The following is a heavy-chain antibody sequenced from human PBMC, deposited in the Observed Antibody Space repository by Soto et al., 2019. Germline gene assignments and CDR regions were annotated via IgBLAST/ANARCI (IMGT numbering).Heavy chain of an antibody. D-gene: IGHD3-16*01. Sequence: EVQLVESGGGLVQPGGSLRLSCAASGFTFSSYWMHWVRQAPGKGLVWVSRIKGEESRTSYADFVEGRFTISRDNAKNTVYLQMNSLRAEDTAVYYCSRGLKGYYGTDVWGQETTVTVSS. CDR1: GFTFSSYW. CDR3: SRGLKGYYGTDV. CDR2: IKGEESRT. V-gene: IGHV3-74*01. J-gene: IGHJ6*02.